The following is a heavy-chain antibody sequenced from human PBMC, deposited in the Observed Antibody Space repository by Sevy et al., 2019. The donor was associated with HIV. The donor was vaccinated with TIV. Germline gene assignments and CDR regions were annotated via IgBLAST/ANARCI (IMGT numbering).Heavy chain of an antibody. CDR1: GFNLDDYA. Sequence: GGSLRLSCAASGFNLDDYAMHWVRQAPGKGLEWVSGINWNSGSIAYADSVKGRFSISRDNAKNSQYLQLNSLRAEDTAVYYCAKEYGGWYTSTWYFFDYWGQGTLVTVSS. CDR3: AKEYGGWYTSTWYFFDY. D-gene: IGHD6-13*01. CDR2: INWNSGSI. J-gene: IGHJ4*02. V-gene: IGHV3-9*01.